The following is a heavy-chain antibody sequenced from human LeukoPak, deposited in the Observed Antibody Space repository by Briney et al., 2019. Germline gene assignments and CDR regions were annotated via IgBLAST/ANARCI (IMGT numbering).Heavy chain of an antibody. Sequence: GGSLRLSCAASGFTFSSYAMHWVRQAPGKGLEWVAVISYDGSNKYYADSVKGRFTISRDNSKNTLYLQMNSLRAEDTAVYYCEGYSDAFDIWGQGTMVTVSS. CDR1: GFTFSSYA. CDR3: EGYSDAFDI. V-gene: IGHV3-30-3*01. J-gene: IGHJ3*02. CDR2: ISYDGSNK. D-gene: IGHD3-22*01.